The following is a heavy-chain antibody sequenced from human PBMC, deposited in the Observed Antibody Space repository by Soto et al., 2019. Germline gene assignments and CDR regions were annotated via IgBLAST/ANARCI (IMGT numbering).Heavy chain of an antibody. V-gene: IGHV4-59*08. J-gene: IGHJ4*02. CDR2: IYYSGST. D-gene: IGHD3-3*01. CDR1: GGSISTYY. CDR3: ARGGWRHIDY. Sequence: QVQLQESGPGLAKPSETLSLTCTVSGGSISTYYWSWIRQPPGKGLEWIGHIYYSGSTNYNPSLTIRVTISVDPSKDLLSLKLSSVTAAVTAVYYCARGGWRHIDYWGEGTLVTVSS.